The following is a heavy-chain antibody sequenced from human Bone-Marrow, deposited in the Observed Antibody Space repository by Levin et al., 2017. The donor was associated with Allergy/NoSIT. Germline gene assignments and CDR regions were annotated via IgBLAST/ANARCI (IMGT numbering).Heavy chain of an antibody. CDR3: AKEGRDSSRATWLDA. J-gene: IGHJ5*02. V-gene: IGHV3-33*03. CDR2: IWFDGSNK. CDR1: GFIFNSHG. Sequence: GGSLRLSCAMSGFIFNSHGIQWFRQGLGKRLEWVAVIWFDGSNKYYADSVKGRFTISREKSWVFLQMDNLRPEDTALYYCAKEGRDSSRATWLDAWGQGVLVTVSS. D-gene: IGHD3-22*01.